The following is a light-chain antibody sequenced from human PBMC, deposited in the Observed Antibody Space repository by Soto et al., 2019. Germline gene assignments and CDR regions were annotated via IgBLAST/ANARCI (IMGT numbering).Light chain of an antibody. CDR3: QQSFT. CDR2: KAS. V-gene: IGKV1-5*03. Sequence: DIQMTQSPSTLSASVGDRVTITCRASQSISSWLAWYQQKPGKAPKLLIYKASSLESRVPSRFSGSGSGTEFTLTISSLQPDDFATYYCQQSFTFGPGTKVHIK. CDR1: QSISSW. J-gene: IGKJ3*01.